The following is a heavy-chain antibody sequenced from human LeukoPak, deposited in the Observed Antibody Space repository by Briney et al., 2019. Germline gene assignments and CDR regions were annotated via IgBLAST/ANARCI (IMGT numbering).Heavy chain of an antibody. Sequence: PGGSLRLSCAASGFTFSSYAMSWVRQAPGKGLEWVSAISGSGGSTYYADSVKGRFTISRDNSKNTLYLQMNSLRAEDTAVYYCARVPDPGIVVVPAPDYWGQGTLVTVSS. CDR1: GFTFSSYA. J-gene: IGHJ4*02. D-gene: IGHD2-2*01. CDR3: ARVPDPGIVVVPAPDY. V-gene: IGHV3-23*01. CDR2: ISGSGGST.